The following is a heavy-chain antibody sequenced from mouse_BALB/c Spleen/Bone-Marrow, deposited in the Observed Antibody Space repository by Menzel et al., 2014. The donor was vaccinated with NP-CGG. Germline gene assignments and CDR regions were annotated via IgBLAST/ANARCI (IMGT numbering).Heavy chain of an antibody. V-gene: IGHV2-9*02. J-gene: IGHJ4*01. D-gene: IGHD1-1*01. CDR1: GFSLPSYG. CDR2: ICAGGSP. CDR3: ARGSYYEVSMDY. Sequence: VTVVESGPGLVAPSQSLSITCTVSGFSLPSYGVHWVGPPPGKVLEWLGVICAGGSPNYNSALMSRLSISKDNSKSQVXLKMNGLQTDDTAMYYCARGSYYEVSMDYWGQGTPVTGSS.